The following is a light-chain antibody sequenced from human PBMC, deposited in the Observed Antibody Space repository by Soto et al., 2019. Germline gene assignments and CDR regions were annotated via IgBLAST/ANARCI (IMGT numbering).Light chain of an antibody. J-gene: IGLJ1*01. CDR2: EVS. CDR3: SSYAGSNNFNV. Sequence: QSVLTQPPSPSGSPGQSVTISCTGTSSDVGGYNYVSWYQQHPGKAPKLMIYEVSKRPSGVPDRFSGSKSGNTASLTVSGLQAEDEADYCCSSYAGSNNFNVFGTGTKVTVL. V-gene: IGLV2-8*01. CDR1: SSDVGGYNY.